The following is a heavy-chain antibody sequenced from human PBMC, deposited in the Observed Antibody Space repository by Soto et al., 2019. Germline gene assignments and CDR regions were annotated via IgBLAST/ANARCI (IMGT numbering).Heavy chain of an antibody. J-gene: IGHJ4*02. CDR3: ARHAGASRSYSPGLH. Sequence: QLQLQESGPGLVKPSETLSLTCTVSNGSISSNSHYWGWIRQPPGKGLEWIGSIYYSGSTYYNPSLKSRVTISVDTSKNQFSLKVTSVTAADTAVYYCARHAGASRSYSPGLHWGQGTLVSVSS. CDR2: IYYSGST. CDR1: NGSISSNSHY. D-gene: IGHD1-26*01. V-gene: IGHV4-39*01.